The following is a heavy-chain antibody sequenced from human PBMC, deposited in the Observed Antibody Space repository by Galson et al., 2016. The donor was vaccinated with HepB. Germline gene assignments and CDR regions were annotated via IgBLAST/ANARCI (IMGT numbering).Heavy chain of an antibody. CDR1: GFTVSSHY. CDR3: ATDNGPSGWLY. V-gene: IGHV3-53*01. Sequence: SLRLSCAASGFTVSSHYMGWVRQAPGKGLEWVSIIYPGGETHYADSLKGRFTISRANSKNTLYLQMNSLRAEDTAVYYCATDNGPSGWLYWGQGTLVIVSS. J-gene: IGHJ4*02. CDR2: IYPGGET. D-gene: IGHD6-19*01.